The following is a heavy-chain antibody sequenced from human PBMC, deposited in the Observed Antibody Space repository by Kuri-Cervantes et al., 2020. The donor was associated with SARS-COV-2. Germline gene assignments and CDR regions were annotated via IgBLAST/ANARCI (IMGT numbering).Heavy chain of an antibody. CDR3: ARGVGSSGWYPLGGYYYYYYMDV. D-gene: IGHD6-19*01. CDR1: GYTFTGYY. Sequence: ASVKVSCKASGYTFTGYYMHWVRQAPGQGLEWMGWINPNSGGTNYAQKFQGRVTMTRDTSISTAYMELSRLRSEDTAVYYCARGVGSSGWYPLGGYYYYYYMDVWGKGTTVTVSS. J-gene: IGHJ6*03. CDR2: INPNSGGT. V-gene: IGHV1-2*02.